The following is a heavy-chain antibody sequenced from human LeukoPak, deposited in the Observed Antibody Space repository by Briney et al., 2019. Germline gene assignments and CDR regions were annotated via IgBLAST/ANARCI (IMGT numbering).Heavy chain of an antibody. D-gene: IGHD2-15*01. Sequence: GESLKICCKGSGYSFTSYWIGWVRQMPGNGLEWMGIIYPGESDTRYSPSFQGQVTISADKSISTAYLQWSSLKASDTAMYYCARSNRGYCSGGSCYSTPNLEYYYYGMDVWGQGTTVTVSS. CDR3: ARSNRGYCSGGSCYSTPNLEYYYYGMDV. CDR2: IYPGESDT. CDR1: GYSFTSYW. J-gene: IGHJ6*02. V-gene: IGHV5-51*01.